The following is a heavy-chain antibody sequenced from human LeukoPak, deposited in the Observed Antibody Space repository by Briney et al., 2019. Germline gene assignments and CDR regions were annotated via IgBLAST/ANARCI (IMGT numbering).Heavy chain of an antibody. CDR1: GGSFSGYY. J-gene: IGHJ4*02. V-gene: IGHV4-34*01. Sequence: SETLSLTCAVYGGSFSGYYWSWIRQPPGKGLEWIGEINHSGSTNYNPSLKSRVTISVDKSKNQFSLKLSSVTAADTAVYYCARDFGGSYYFDYWGQGTLVTVSS. CDR2: INHSGST. CDR3: ARDFGGSYYFDY. D-gene: IGHD1-26*01.